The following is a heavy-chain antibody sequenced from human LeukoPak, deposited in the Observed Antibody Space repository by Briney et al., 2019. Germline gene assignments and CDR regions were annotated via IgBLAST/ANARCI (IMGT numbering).Heavy chain of an antibody. CDR3: ARAQLAWDAAN. CDR2: INWNGGST. CDR1: GFTFDDYG. J-gene: IGHJ4*02. V-gene: IGHV3-20*04. Sequence: RSGGSLRLSCAASGFTFDDYGMSWVRQAPGKGLEWVSGINWNGGSTGYADSVKGRFTISRDNAKNSLYLQMNSLRVEDTAVYYCARAQLAWDAANWGQGTLVTVSS. D-gene: IGHD6-13*01.